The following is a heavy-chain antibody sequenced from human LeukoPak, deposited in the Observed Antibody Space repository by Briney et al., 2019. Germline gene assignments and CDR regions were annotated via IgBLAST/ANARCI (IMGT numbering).Heavy chain of an antibody. V-gene: IGHV1-2*02. CDR1: GYTFTGYY. D-gene: IGHD6-6*01. CDR3: ARPISSIAARPDDAFDI. J-gene: IGHJ3*02. Sequence: ASVKVSCKASGYTFTGYYMHWVRQAPGQGLEWMGWINPNSGGTNYAQKFQGRVTMTRDTSISTAYMELSRLRSDDTAVYYCARPISSIAARPDDAFDIWGQGIMVTVSS. CDR2: INPNSGGT.